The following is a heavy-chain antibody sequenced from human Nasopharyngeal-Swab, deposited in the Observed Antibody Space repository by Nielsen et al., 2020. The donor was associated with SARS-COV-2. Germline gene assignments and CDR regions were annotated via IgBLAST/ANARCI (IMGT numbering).Heavy chain of an antibody. CDR2: INAGNGNT. CDR3: ARGGSGSYLHIY. V-gene: IGHV1-3*01. D-gene: IGHD1-26*01. Sequence: WVRQAPGQRLEWMGWINAGNGNTKYSQKFQGRVTITRDTSASTAYMELSSLRSEDTAVYYCARGGSGSYLHIYWGQGTLVTVSS. J-gene: IGHJ4*02.